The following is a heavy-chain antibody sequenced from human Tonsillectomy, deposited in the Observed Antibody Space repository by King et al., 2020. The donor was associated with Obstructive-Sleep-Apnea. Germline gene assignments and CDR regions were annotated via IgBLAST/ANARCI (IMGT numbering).Heavy chain of an antibody. Sequence: QLVQSGAEVKKPGASVKISCKASGYTFTGYYIHWVRQAPGQVLEWIGWISPNSGATKYVQKFYDRVTMTMDTSLTTAYMDLSRLRSDDTAIYYCARVMTADDSTSPAYWGQGTLVTVSS. J-gene: IGHJ4*02. CDR3: ARVMTADDSTSPAY. D-gene: IGHD2-21*02. V-gene: IGHV1-2*02. CDR2: ISPNSGAT. CDR1: GYTFTGYY.